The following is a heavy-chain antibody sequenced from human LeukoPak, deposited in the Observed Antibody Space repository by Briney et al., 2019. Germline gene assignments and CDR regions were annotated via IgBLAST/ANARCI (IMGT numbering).Heavy chain of an antibody. D-gene: IGHD4-17*01. Sequence: GGSLRLSCAASGFTFSSYDMHWVRQATGKGLEWVSAIGTAGDTYYPGSVKGRFTISRENAKNSLYLQMNSLRAGDTAVYYCARGEGVYGDLVTPFDYWGQGTLVTVSS. CDR2: IGTAGDT. CDR3: ARGEGVYGDLVTPFDY. J-gene: IGHJ4*02. CDR1: GFTFSSYD. V-gene: IGHV3-13*01.